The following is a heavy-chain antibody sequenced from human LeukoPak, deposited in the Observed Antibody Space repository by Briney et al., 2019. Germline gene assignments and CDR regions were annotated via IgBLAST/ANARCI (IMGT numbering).Heavy chain of an antibody. V-gene: IGHV4-34*01. CDR2: INHSGST. CDR3: AREVRAGSSSWTRINGYYFDY. J-gene: IGHJ4*02. Sequence: PSETLSLTCAVYGGSFSGYYWSWIRQPPGKGLEWIGEINHSGSTNYNPSLKSRVTISVDTSKNQFSLKLSSVTAADTAVYYCAREVRAGSSSWTRINGYYFDYWGQGTLVTVSS. D-gene: IGHD6-13*01. CDR1: GGSFSGYY.